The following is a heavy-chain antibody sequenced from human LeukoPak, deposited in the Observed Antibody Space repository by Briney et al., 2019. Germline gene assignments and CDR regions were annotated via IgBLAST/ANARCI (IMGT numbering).Heavy chain of an antibody. CDR3: ARDRGAYSSSSELGY. CDR2: IIPIFGTA. J-gene: IGHJ4*02. CDR1: GYTFTSYY. D-gene: IGHD6-6*01. V-gene: IGHV1-69*13. Sequence: SVKVSCKASGYTFTSYYMHWVRQAPGQGLEWMGGIIPIFGTANYAQKFQGRVTITADESTSTAYMELSSLRSEDTAVYYCARDRGAYSSSSELGYWGQGTLVTVSS.